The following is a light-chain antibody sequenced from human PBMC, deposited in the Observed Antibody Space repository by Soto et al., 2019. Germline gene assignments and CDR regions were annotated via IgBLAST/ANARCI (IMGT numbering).Light chain of an antibody. J-gene: IGLJ1*01. Sequence: QSALTQPASVSGSPGQSITISCTGSSSDVGGYYYVSWYQHHPGKAPKLMIYQVTNRPSGVSNRFSGSKSGNTASLTISGLQADDEADYYCSSYTSSSTFYVFGTGTQLTVL. CDR3: SSYTSSSTFYV. CDR2: QVT. V-gene: IGLV2-14*01. CDR1: SSDVGGYYY.